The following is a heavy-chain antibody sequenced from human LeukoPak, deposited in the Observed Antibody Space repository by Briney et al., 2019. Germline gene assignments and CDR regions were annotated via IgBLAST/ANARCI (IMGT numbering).Heavy chain of an antibody. Sequence: PGGSLRLSCAVSGFTFSSYSMNWVRQAPGKGLEWVSSISSSSSYIYYADSVKGRFTISRDNAKNSLYLQMNSLRAEDTAVYYCARSSGGYSYGSVDYWGQGTLVTVSS. CDR3: ARSSGGYSYGSVDY. V-gene: IGHV3-21*01. D-gene: IGHD5-18*01. J-gene: IGHJ4*02. CDR1: GFTFSSYS. CDR2: ISSSSSYI.